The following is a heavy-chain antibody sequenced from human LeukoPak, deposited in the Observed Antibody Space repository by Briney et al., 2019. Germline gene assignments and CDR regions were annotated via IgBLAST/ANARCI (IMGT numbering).Heavy chain of an antibody. CDR2: INQGGSER. Sequence: GGSLRLSCVGSGFSFSDSWMTWVRRAPGKGLEWVANINQGGSERNHVDSVKGRFTISRDDARTSLFLQMNNLRAEDTGVYYCGRGDGYLVDHWGQGTLVTVST. CDR1: GFSFSDSW. V-gene: IGHV3-7*01. CDR3: GRGDGYLVDH. J-gene: IGHJ4*02. D-gene: IGHD5-24*01.